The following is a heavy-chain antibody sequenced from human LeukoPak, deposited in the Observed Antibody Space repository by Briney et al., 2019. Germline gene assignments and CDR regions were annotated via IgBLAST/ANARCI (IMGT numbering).Heavy chain of an antibody. Sequence: PSETLSLTCNVSGGSISSYYWSWIRQPPGKGLEWIGYIYYSGSTDYNPSLKSRVTISVDTSKNQFSLKLSSVTTADTAVYYCARDFLPPHYTATIRPDWYFDLWGRGTLVTVSS. CDR3: ARDFLPPHYTATIRPDWYFDL. J-gene: IGHJ2*01. D-gene: IGHD5-12*01. V-gene: IGHV4-59*01. CDR1: GGSISSYY. CDR2: IYYSGST.